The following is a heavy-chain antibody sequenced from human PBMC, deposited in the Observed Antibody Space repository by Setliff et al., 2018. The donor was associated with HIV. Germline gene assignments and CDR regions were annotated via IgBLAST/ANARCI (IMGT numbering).Heavy chain of an antibody. V-gene: IGHV1-8*02. CDR2: MNPSTGEI. Sequence: ASVKVSCKASGYTFSSYGISWVRQAPGRGLEWMAWMNPSTGEIGYAQKFQGRLTMTRDSSITTAFMELRGLRSEDTAIYYCARPSHVYDDDGPLGYWGQGTLVTVSS. CDR3: ARPSHVYDDDGPLGY. D-gene: IGHD3-16*01. CDR1: GYTFSSYG. J-gene: IGHJ4*02.